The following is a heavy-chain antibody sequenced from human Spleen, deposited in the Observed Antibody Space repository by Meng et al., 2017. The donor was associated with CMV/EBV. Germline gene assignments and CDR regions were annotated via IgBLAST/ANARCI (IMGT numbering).Heavy chain of an antibody. V-gene: IGHV3-74*01. Sequence: GESLKISCAASGFTFSDYWMHWVRQAPGKGLVWVSRINGDGSGINYADSVKGRFTISRDNAKKTLDLQMNSLRAEDTAVYYCAKDLVVGTTAVYYYNGMDVWGQGTTVTVSS. CDR3: AKDLVVGTTAVYYYNGMDV. CDR1: GFTFSDYW. D-gene: IGHD1-26*01. J-gene: IGHJ6*02. CDR2: INGDGSGI.